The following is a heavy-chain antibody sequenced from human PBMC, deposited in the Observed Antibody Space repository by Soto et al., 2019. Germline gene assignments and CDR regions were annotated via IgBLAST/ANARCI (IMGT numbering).Heavy chain of an antibody. CDR3: ARERYSSGSDY. CDR2: ISAYNGNT. V-gene: IGHV1-18*01. CDR1: GYTFATYD. D-gene: IGHD6-19*01. Sequence: ASVKVSCKASGYTFATYDINWVRQAPGQGLEWMGWISAYNGNTNYAQKLQGRVTMTTDTSTSTAYMELRSLRSDDTGVYYCARERYSSGSDYWGQGTLVTVS. J-gene: IGHJ4*02.